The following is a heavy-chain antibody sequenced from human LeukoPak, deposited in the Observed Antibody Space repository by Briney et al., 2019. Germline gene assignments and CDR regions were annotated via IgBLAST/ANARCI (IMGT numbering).Heavy chain of an antibody. Sequence: ASVKVSCKVSGYTLTELSMHWVRQAPGKGLEWMGGFDPEDGETIYAQEFQGRVTMTEDTSTDTAYMELSSLRSEDTAVYYCATDGPRTMIFRRHAFDIWGQGTMVTVSS. V-gene: IGHV1-24*01. CDR3: ATDGPRTMIFRRHAFDI. CDR2: FDPEDGET. D-gene: IGHD3-22*01. J-gene: IGHJ3*02. CDR1: GYTLTELS.